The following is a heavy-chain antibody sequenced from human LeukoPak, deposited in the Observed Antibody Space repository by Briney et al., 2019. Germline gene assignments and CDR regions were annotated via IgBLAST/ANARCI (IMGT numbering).Heavy chain of an antibody. J-gene: IGHJ4*02. V-gene: IGHV1-69*13. Sequence: SVKVSCKASRGTFSNYAISWVRQAPGQGLEWMGGIIPIFGTANYAQKLQGRVTITADESTSTAYMELSSLRSEDMAVYYCARRGSSASFDYWGQGTLVTVSS. D-gene: IGHD6-6*01. CDR3: ARRGSSASFDY. CDR2: IIPIFGTA. CDR1: RGTFSNYA.